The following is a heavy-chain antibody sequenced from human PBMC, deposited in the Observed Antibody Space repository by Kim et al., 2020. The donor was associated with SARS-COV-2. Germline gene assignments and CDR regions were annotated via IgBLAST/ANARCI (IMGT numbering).Heavy chain of an antibody. V-gene: IGHV3-7*01. Sequence: GGSLRLSCAASGFTFSSYWMSWVRQAPGKGLEWVANIKQDRSEKYYVDSVKGRFTISRDNANNSLYLQLNSLRADDTAIYYCARDRRWFGETNGMDAWGQGTTVTVSS. CDR2: IKQDRSEK. J-gene: IGHJ6*02. D-gene: IGHD3-10*01. CDR1: GFTFSSYW. CDR3: ARDRRWFGETNGMDA.